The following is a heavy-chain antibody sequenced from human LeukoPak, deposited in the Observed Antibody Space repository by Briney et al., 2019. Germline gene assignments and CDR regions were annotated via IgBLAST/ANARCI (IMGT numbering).Heavy chain of an antibody. D-gene: IGHD5-18*01. J-gene: IGHJ3*02. V-gene: IGHV3-66*01. CDR1: GFIASNNF. CDR3: ASEWRQLWNDAFNI. CDR2: IHSGDST. Sequence: AGVSLRLSCTASGFIASNNFMSWVRRAPGKGLEWVSIIHSGDSTYYADSVKGRFTISRDNSKSTLYLQMNSLRVEDTAIYYCASEWRQLWNDAFNIWGQGTMVTVSS.